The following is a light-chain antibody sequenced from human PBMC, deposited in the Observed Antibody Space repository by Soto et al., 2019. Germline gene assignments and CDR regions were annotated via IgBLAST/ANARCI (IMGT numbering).Light chain of an antibody. V-gene: IGLV1-44*01. Sequence: QSVLTQPPSASGTPGQRVTISCSGSSSNIGSKDVNWYQQLPETAPKVLMYSNNQRPSGVPDRFSGSKSGTSASLAISGLQSEDEADYYCAAWDGSLNGYVFGTGTKVTVL. J-gene: IGLJ1*01. CDR3: AAWDGSLNGYV. CDR2: SNN. CDR1: SSNIGSKD.